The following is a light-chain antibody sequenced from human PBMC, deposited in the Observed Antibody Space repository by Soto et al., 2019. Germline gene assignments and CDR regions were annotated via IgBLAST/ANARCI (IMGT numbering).Light chain of an antibody. CDR3: SSYAGSNNVV. CDR1: SSDVGVYNY. Sequence: QSVLTQPPSASGSPGQSVTISCTGTSSDVGVYNYVSWYQQHPGKAPKLLIYEVSKRPSGVPDRFSGSKSGNTASLTVSGLQAEDAADFYCSSYAGSNNVVFGGGTKLTVL. J-gene: IGLJ2*01. V-gene: IGLV2-8*01. CDR2: EVS.